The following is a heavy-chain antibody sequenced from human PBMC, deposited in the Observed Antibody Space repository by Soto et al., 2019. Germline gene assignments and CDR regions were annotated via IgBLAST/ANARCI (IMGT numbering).Heavy chain of an antibody. V-gene: IGHV1-3*01. CDR3: ARPITTDAFDI. CDR1: GYTFTSYS. CDR2: INAGNGNT. D-gene: IGHD3-22*01. Sequence: ASVKVSGKASGYTFTSYSMHWVRQAPGQRLEWMGWINAGNGNTKYSQKFQGRVTITRDTSASTAYMELSSLRSEDTAVYYCARPITTDAFDIWGQGTMVTVSS. J-gene: IGHJ3*02.